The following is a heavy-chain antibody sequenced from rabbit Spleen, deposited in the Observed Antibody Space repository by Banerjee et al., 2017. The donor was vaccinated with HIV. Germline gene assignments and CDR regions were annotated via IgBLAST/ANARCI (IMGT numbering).Heavy chain of an antibody. CDR3: ARDTGSSFSTYGMDL. J-gene: IGHJ6*01. V-gene: IGHV1S45*01. CDR2: IDTGSSDFT. D-gene: IGHD8-1*01. CDR1: GFSFSNKAV. Sequence: EQLLESGGGLVKPEGSLKLSCTASGFSFSNKAVMCWVRQAPGKGLEWIACIDTGSSDFTYFATWAKGRFTCSKTSSTTVTLQVTRLTAADTATYFCARDTGSSFSTYGMDLWGPGTLVTVS.